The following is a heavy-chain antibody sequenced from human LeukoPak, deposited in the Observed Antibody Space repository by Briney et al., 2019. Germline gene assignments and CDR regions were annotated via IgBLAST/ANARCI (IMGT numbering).Heavy chain of an antibody. J-gene: IGHJ4*02. CDR2: MNPNSGNT. Sequence: GASVKVSCKASGYTFTSYDINWVRQATGQGLEWMGWMNPNSGNTGYAQKFQVRVTITRNTSISTAHMELHSLRSEDTAVYYGARGTVFWSPGDYWGKGTMVTVSS. CDR3: ARGTVFWSPGDY. CDR1: GYTFTSYD. D-gene: IGHD3-3*01. V-gene: IGHV1-8*03.